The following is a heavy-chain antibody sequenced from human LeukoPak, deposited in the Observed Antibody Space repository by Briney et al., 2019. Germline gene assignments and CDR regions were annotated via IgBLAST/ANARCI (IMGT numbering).Heavy chain of an antibody. Sequence: SETLSLTCAVYGGSFSGYYWSWIRQPPEKGLEWIGEINHSGSTNYNPSLKSRVTMSVDTSKNQFSLKLSSVTAADTAVYYCARDGRRFLEYNYYYMDVWGKGTTVTVSS. J-gene: IGHJ6*03. CDR1: GGSFSGYY. CDR2: INHSGST. D-gene: IGHD3-3*01. V-gene: IGHV4-34*01. CDR3: ARDGRRFLEYNYYYMDV.